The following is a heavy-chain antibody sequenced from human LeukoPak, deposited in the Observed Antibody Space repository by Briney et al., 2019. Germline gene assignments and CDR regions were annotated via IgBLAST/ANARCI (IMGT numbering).Heavy chain of an antibody. CDR3: AKGPYDFTEGKNFDY. CDR2: IRYDGSNK. D-gene: IGHD3-3*01. CDR1: GFTFSSYG. V-gene: IGHV3-30*02. Sequence: GGSLRLSCAASGFTFSSYGMHWVRQAPGKGLEWVAFIRYDGSNKYYADSVKGRFTISRDNSKNTLYLQMNSLRAEDTAVYYCAKGPYDFTEGKNFDYWGQGTLVTVSS. J-gene: IGHJ4*02.